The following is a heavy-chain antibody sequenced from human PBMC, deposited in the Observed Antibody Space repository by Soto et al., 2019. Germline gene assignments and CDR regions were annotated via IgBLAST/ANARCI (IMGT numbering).Heavy chain of an antibody. CDR2: IYYSGST. J-gene: IGHJ4*02. CDR1: GGSISSGGYY. D-gene: IGHD6-19*01. CDR3: ARDRSGYGYSSGWYPVDY. Sequence: QVQLQESGPGLVKPSQSLSLTCTVSGGSISSGGYYWSWIRQHPGRGLEWIGYIYYSGSTYYNPSLQVRVTISVDTSKNQSSLRRSSVTSADTAVDYCARDRSGYGYSSGWYPVDYWCQGTVVTVSS. V-gene: IGHV4-31*03.